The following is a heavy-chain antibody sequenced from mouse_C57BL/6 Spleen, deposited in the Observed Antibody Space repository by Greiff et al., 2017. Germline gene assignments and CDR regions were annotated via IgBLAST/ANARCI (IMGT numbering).Heavy chain of an antibody. D-gene: IGHD1-1*01. CDR3: ARWGNYVAMDC. Sequence: QVQLQQPGAELVRPGSSVKLSCKASGYTFTSYWMDWVKQRPGQGLEWIGNIYPSDSETHYNQKFKDKATLTVDKSSSTAYMQLSSLTSEDSAVYYCARWGNYVAMDCWGKGTSVTVSS. CDR1: GYTFTSYW. V-gene: IGHV1-61*01. J-gene: IGHJ4*01. CDR2: IYPSDSET.